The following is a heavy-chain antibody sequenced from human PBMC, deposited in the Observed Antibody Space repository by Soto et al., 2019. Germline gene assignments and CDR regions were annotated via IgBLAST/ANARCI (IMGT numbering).Heavy chain of an antibody. Sequence: EVDLVESGGGLAQPGRSLRLSCAASGFTFDDYAMHWVRQAPGKGLEWVSGISWNSGDIGYADSVKGRFTVSRDNAKNSLYLQMNSLRAEDTALYYCTKDSIGGGFDHWGQGTLVTVSS. J-gene: IGHJ4*02. D-gene: IGHD3-10*01. CDR3: TKDSIGGGFDH. CDR1: GFTFDDYA. V-gene: IGHV3-9*01. CDR2: ISWNSGDI.